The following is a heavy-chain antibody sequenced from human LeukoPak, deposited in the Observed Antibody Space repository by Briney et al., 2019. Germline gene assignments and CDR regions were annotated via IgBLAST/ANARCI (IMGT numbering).Heavy chain of an antibody. J-gene: IGHJ5*02. Sequence: PGGSLGLSCAASGFTFTSYAMSWVRQAPGKGLEWVSAISGGGLSTYYADSVKGRFTISRDNSKTTLFLHMNSLRAEDTAVYYCANIDASSLGPQGSWGQGTLVTVSS. D-gene: IGHD7-27*01. CDR2: ISGGGLST. CDR1: GFTFTSYA. V-gene: IGHV3-23*01. CDR3: ANIDASSLGPQGS.